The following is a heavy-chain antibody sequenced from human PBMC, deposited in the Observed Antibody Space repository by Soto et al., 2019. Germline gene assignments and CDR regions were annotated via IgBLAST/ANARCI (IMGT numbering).Heavy chain of an antibody. Sequence: QVQLVQSGAEVKKTGASVTVSCKASGYTFISYGISWVRQAPGQGLEWMGWISGYNGNTKYAQKLQGRVTMTTDTPTSTGYIELRSLRSDDTAVYYCARGLGAQIVDYWGQGTRVTVSS. V-gene: IGHV1-18*01. CDR2: ISGYNGNT. J-gene: IGHJ4*02. CDR1: GYTFISYG. D-gene: IGHD1-26*01. CDR3: ARGLGAQIVDY.